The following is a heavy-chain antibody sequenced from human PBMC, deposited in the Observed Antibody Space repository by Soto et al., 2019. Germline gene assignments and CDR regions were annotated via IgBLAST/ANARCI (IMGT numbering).Heavy chain of an antibody. V-gene: IGHV3-30-3*01. D-gene: IGHD4-17*01. CDR2: ISYDGSNK. Sequence: ESGGGVVQPGRSLRLSCAASGFTFSSYAMHWVRQAPGKGLEWVAVISYDGSNKYYADSVKGRFTISRDNSKNTLYLQMNSLRAEDTAVYYCARGGGVYGDLDYWGQGTLVTVSS. J-gene: IGHJ4*02. CDR3: ARGGGVYGDLDY. CDR1: GFTFSSYA.